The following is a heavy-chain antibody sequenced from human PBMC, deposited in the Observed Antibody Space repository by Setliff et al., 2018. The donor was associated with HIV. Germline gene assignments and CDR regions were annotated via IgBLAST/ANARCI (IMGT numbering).Heavy chain of an antibody. Sequence: SETLSLTCTVSGGSISSGTYYWSWIRQPAGKGLEWIGRMYINGNSNYNYSLKSRATISIDTSKNQFFLRLSSLRSEDTALYYCASGAGDLLLDYWGQGTLVTVSS. V-gene: IGHV4-61*02. CDR3: ASGAGDLLLDY. CDR2: MYINGNS. D-gene: IGHD3-10*01. J-gene: IGHJ4*02. CDR1: GGSISSGTYY.